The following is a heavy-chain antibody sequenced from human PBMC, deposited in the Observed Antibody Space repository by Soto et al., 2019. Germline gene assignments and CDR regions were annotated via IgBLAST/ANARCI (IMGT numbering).Heavy chain of an antibody. CDR1: GYTFTSYA. CDR2: INAGNGNT. V-gene: IGHV1-3*01. Sequence: QVQLVQSGAEVKKPGASVKVSCKASGYTFTSYAMHWVRQAPGQRLEWMGWINAGNGNTKYSQKFQGRLTITKDTSAITAYMQLSSLRSKDTTVYYCARLAARPGVLDYWGQGTLVTVSS. J-gene: IGHJ4*02. CDR3: ARLAARPGVLDY. D-gene: IGHD6-6*01.